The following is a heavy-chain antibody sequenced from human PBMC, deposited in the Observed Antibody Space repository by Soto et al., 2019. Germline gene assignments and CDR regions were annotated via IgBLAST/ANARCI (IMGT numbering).Heavy chain of an antibody. D-gene: IGHD2-2*01. CDR2: LIPIFGTA. CDR3: ARGGPFIVVVPAAHDAFDI. J-gene: IGHJ3*02. Sequence: QVQLVQSGAEVKKPGSSVKVSCKASGGTFSSYAISWVRQAPGQGLEWMGGLIPIFGTANYAQKFQGRVTITADESTSTAYMELSSLRSEDTAVYYCARGGPFIVVVPAAHDAFDIWGQGTMVTVSS. CDR1: GGTFSSYA. V-gene: IGHV1-69*01.